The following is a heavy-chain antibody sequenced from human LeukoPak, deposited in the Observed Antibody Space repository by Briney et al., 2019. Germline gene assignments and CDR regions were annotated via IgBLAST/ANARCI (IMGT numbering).Heavy chain of an antibody. Sequence: PSGTLSLTCAVSGASISSNNWWWSLVRQPPGKGLEWIGEIYHSGSTNYNPSLKSRVTMSVDKSKNQFSLWLSSVTAADTAVYYCASAEPRGIIWYPYWGQGTLVTVSS. J-gene: IGHJ4*02. CDR3: ASAEPRGIIWYPY. CDR2: IYHSGST. D-gene: IGHD6-13*01. V-gene: IGHV4-4*02. CDR1: GASISSNNW.